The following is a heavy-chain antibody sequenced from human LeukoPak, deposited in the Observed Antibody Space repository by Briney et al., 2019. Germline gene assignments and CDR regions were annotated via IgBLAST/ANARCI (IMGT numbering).Heavy chain of an antibody. D-gene: IGHD6-19*01. CDR3: ARDRAVAGLFDH. CDR1: GFTFNIYW. Sequence: GGSLRLSCVASGFTFNIYWMSWVRQAPGKGLEWVANIKEDGSEKDYVDSVKGRFTISRDNVKNSLYLQMNSLRAEDTAVYYCARDRAVAGLFDHWGQGTLVTVSS. J-gene: IGHJ5*02. CDR2: IKEDGSEK. V-gene: IGHV3-7*01.